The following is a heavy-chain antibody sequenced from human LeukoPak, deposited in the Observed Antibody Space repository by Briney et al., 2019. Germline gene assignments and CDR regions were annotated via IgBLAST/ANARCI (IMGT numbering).Heavy chain of an antibody. CDR3: ARTIVVVGTGAWGFSFPVPY. D-gene: IGHD6-19*01. Sequence: PSETLSLTCTVSGGSISSSSYYWGWIRQPPGKGLEWIGSIYYSGSTDYNPSLKSRVTISVDTSKNQFSLKLSSVTAADTAVYYCARTIVVVGTGAWGFSFPVPYWGQGDLVTVSS. V-gene: IGHV4-39*01. CDR1: GGSISSSSYY. CDR2: IYYSGST. J-gene: IGHJ4*02.